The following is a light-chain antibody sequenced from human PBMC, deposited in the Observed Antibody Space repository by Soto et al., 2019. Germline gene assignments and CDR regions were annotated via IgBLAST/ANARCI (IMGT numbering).Light chain of an antibody. CDR3: QQAISFPS. CDR1: QNIGTW. J-gene: IGKJ5*01. CDR2: AAS. Sequence: DIQMTQSPSYMSASVGATVTITCRASQNIGTWLAWYQQKPGRAPNRLIYAASTLQSGVPSRFSDSGAGTDFTLAITSLQPADVATYYCQQAISFPSFGQGTRLEIK. V-gene: IGKV1-12*02.